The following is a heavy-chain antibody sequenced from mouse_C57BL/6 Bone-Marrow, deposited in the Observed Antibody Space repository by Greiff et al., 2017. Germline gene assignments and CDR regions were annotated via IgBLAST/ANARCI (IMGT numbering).Heavy chain of an antibody. V-gene: IGHV1-72*01. CDR1: GYTFTSYW. D-gene: IGHD1-1*02. CDR2: IDPNSGGT. J-gene: IGHJ4*01. CDR3: ARNRLGWSHVAMDY. Sequence: VQLQQSGAELVKPGASVKLSCKASGYTFTSYWMHWVKQRPGRGLEWIGRIDPNSGGTKYNEKFKSKATLTVDKPSSTAYMQLSSLTSEDSAVYYCARNRLGWSHVAMDYWGQGTSVTVSS.